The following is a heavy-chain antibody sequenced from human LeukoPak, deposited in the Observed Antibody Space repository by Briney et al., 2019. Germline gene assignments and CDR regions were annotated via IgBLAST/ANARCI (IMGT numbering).Heavy chain of an antibody. CDR2: ISYDGSNK. D-gene: IGHD2-21*01. Sequence: GRSLRLSCAASGFTFSSYGMHWVRQAPGKGLEWVAVISYDGSNKYYADSVKGRFTISRDNSKNTLYLQMNSLRPDDTSVYYCAEDQKLQPFHYWGQGTLVTVSS. CDR1: GFTFSSYG. V-gene: IGHV3-30*18. CDR3: AEDQKLQPFHY. J-gene: IGHJ4*02.